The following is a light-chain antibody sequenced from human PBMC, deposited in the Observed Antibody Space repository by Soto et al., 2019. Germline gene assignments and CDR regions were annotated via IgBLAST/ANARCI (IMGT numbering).Light chain of an antibody. Sequence: EIAMTQSPATLSVSPGERATLTCRASQSVSSNLAWYQQKPGQAPRLLIYDASTRATAIPARFSGSGSGTEFTLTISSLQSEDFAVYYCQQYNNWPRAFAQGTKV. CDR1: QSVSSN. V-gene: IGKV3-15*01. J-gene: IGKJ1*01. CDR3: QQYNNWPRA. CDR2: DAS.